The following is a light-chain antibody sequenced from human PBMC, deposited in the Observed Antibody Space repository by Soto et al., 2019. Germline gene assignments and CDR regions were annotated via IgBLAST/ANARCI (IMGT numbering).Light chain of an antibody. V-gene: IGKV2-28*01. CDR1: HSFLHRSGYNY. Sequence: PLCRRVITKEPAFICSTSSHSFLHRSGYNYVAWYLQKPGQSPQLLIYLASNRASGVPERFSGSGSGTDITLKISSLQAQDLQPYCCLHAIYTPLSSGQGTRLDIK. CDR2: LAS. J-gene: IGKJ5*01. CDR3: LHAIYTPLS.